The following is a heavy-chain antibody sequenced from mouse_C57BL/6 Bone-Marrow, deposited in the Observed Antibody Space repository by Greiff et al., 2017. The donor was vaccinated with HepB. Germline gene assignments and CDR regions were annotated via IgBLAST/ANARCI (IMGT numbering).Heavy chain of an antibody. CDR3: APFITTVVATDYYAMDY. V-gene: IGHV2-2*01. CDR2: IWSGGST. Sequence: QVQLQQSGPGLVQPSQSLSITCTVSGFSLTSYGVHWVRQSPGKGLEWLGVIWSGGSTDYNAAFISRLSISKDNSKSQVFFKMNSLQADDTAIYYCAPFITTVVATDYYAMDYWGQGTSVTVSS. J-gene: IGHJ4*01. D-gene: IGHD1-1*01. CDR1: GFSLTSYG.